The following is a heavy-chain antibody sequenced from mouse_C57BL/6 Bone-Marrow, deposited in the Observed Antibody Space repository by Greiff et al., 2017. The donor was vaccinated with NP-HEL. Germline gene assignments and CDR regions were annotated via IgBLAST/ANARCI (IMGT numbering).Heavy chain of an antibody. CDR1: GYAFSSSW. V-gene: IGHV1-82*01. CDR3: AIRSYYYGSSYDAMDY. J-gene: IGHJ4*01. D-gene: IGHD1-1*01. CDR2: IYPGDGDT. Sequence: VQLQESGPELVKPGASVKISCKASGYAFSSSWMNWVKQRPGKGLEWIGRIYPGDGDTNYNGKFKGKATLTADKSSSTAYMQLSSLTSEDSAVYVCAIRSYYYGSSYDAMDYWGQGTSVTVSS.